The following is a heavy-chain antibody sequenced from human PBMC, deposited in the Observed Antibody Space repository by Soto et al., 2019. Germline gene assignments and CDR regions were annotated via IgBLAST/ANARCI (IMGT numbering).Heavy chain of an antibody. Sequence: PGGCLRLSCAASGFIFSSYAMHWVRQAPGKGLEYVSGISSNGGSTYNADSVKGRFTISRDNSKNTLYLQMGSLRAEDMAVYYCARGRIATVTTSAFDIWGHGTMVTVSS. CDR3: ARGRIATVTTSAFDI. CDR2: ISSNGGST. V-gene: IGHV3-64*02. D-gene: IGHD4-17*01. J-gene: IGHJ3*02. CDR1: GFIFSSYA.